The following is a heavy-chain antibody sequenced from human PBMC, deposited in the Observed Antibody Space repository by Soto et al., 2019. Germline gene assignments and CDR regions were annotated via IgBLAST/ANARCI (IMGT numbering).Heavy chain of an antibody. V-gene: IGHV3-7*04. CDR3: ARATGADKEDY. D-gene: IGHD3-10*01. CDR2: IKEDGSER. CDR1: GFTFNSYW. Sequence: EVQLVESGGGLVQAGGSLRLSCAASGFTFNSYWMSWVRQAPGKGLEWVANIKEDGSERYYLDSVKGRFTISRDNAKNSLYLQMDSLRAEDTAVYYCARATGADKEDYWGQGTLVTVSS. J-gene: IGHJ4*02.